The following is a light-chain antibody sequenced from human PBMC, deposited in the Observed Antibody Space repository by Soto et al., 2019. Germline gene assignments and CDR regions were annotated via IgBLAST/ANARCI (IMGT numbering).Light chain of an antibody. Sequence: EIVLTQSPATLSLSPGERATLSCRSSQSINTYLGWYQQKPGQAPRLLMYDASNRATGIPDRFSGSGSGTDFTPNISSLEPEDFHVYYCQHRYNWPLTFGAGTKVDIK. CDR1: QSINTY. CDR3: QHRYNWPLT. J-gene: IGKJ4*01. V-gene: IGKV3-11*01. CDR2: DAS.